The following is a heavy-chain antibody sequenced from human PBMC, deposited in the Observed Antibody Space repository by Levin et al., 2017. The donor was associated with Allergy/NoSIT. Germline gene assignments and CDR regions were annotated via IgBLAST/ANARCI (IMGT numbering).Heavy chain of an antibody. CDR3: AREGYSSGWYDFDY. CDR1: GGSISSYY. D-gene: IGHD6-19*01. Sequence: PSETLSLTCTVSGGSISSYYWSWIRQPPGKGLEWIGYIYYSGSTNYNPSLKSRVTISVDTSKNQFSLKLSSVTAADTAVYYCAREGYSSGWYDFDYWGQGTLVTVSS. J-gene: IGHJ4*02. CDR2: IYYSGST. V-gene: IGHV4-59*01.